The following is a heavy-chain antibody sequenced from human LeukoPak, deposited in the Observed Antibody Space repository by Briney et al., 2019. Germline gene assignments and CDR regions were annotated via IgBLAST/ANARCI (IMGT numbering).Heavy chain of an antibody. D-gene: IGHD2-15*01. J-gene: IGHJ5*02. CDR2: IRSKANSYAT. Sequence: GGSLGLSCAASGFTFSGPAMHWVRQASGKGLEWVGRIRSKANSYATAYAASVKGRFTISRDDSKNTAYLQMNSLKTEDTAVYYCTRQVGGSFRFDPWGQGTLVTVSS. CDR3: TRQVGGSFRFDP. CDR1: GFTFSGPA. V-gene: IGHV3-73*01.